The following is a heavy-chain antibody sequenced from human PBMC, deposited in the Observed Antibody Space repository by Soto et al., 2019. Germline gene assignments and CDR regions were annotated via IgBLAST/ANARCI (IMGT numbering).Heavy chain of an antibody. CDR3: AKDGGGYAYNYELDS. V-gene: IGHV3-9*01. CDR2: ITWNSGTR. CDR1: GFTFYEYA. D-gene: IGHD3-16*01. J-gene: IGHJ4*02. Sequence: GGSLRLSCAASGFTFYEYAMHWVRQVPGKGLEWVSGITWNSGTRGYADSVKGRFTISRDNAKNSLYLEMTSLRPEDTAFYHCAKDGGGYAYNYELDSWGQGTLVTVSS.